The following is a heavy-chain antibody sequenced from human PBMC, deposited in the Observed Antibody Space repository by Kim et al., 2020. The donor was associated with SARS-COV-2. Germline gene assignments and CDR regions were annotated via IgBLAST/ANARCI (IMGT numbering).Heavy chain of an antibody. CDR3: ARLSYSYYGSGQPFDY. J-gene: IGHJ4*02. D-gene: IGHD3-10*01. V-gene: IGHV5-51*01. Sequence: GESLKISCKGSGYSFTSYWIGWVRQMPGKGLEWMGIIYPGDSDTRYSPSFQGQVTISADKSISTAYLQWSSLKASDTAMYYCARLSYSYYGSGQPFDYWGQGTLVTVSS. CDR1: GYSFTSYW. CDR2: IYPGDSDT.